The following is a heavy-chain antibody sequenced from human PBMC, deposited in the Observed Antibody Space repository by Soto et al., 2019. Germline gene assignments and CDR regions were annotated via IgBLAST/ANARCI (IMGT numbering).Heavy chain of an antibody. CDR3: ARGLRGDFWSVPWAFDI. D-gene: IGHD3-3*01. J-gene: IGHJ3*02. CDR2: INPNSGGT. CDR1: GYTFTGYY. Sequence: GASVKVSCKASGYTFTGYYMHWVRQAPGQGLEWMGWINPNSGGTNYAQKFQGWVTMTRDTSISTAYMELSRLRSDDTAVYYCARGLRGDFWSVPWAFDIWGQGTMVTVSS. V-gene: IGHV1-2*04.